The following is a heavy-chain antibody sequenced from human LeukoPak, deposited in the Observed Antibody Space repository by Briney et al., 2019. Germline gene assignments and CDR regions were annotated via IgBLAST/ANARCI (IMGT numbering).Heavy chain of an antibody. Sequence: ASVKVSCKASGYTFSSYGINWVRQAPGQGLEWMGWLSVIHSGNTRYAQNFQGRLTMTTDTSTTTAYMELRSLRSDDTAVYYCSREFPFCGADCFSGVFDIWGQGTMVTVS. D-gene: IGHD2-21*02. CDR2: LSVIHSGNT. V-gene: IGHV1-18*01. CDR3: SREFPFCGADCFSGVFDI. CDR1: GYTFSSYG. J-gene: IGHJ3*02.